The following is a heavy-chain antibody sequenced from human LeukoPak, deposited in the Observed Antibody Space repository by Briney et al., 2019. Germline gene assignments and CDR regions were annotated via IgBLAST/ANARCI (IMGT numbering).Heavy chain of an antibody. CDR2: INHSGST. Sequence: PSETLSLTCAVYGGSFSGYYWSWIRQPPGKGLEWIGEINHSGSTNYNPSLKSRVTISVDTSKNQFSLKLSSVTAADTAVYYCARGLYGGNPTLGYWGQGTLVTVSS. CDR1: GGSFSGYY. CDR3: ARGLYGGNPTLGY. J-gene: IGHJ4*02. V-gene: IGHV4-34*01. D-gene: IGHD4-23*01.